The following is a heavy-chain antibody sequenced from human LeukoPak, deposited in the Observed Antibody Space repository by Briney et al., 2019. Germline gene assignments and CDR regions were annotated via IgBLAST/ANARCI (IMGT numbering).Heavy chain of an antibody. CDR3: ARVGYYDSSGYYTLDGDAFYI. Sequence: SETLSLTCTGTGGSISSYYWPWIRQPAGKGLEWIGRIYTSGGPRYTPSLKSRVTMSVDKDTNNSSLQLSSVTAADTAVYYCARVGYYDSSGYYTLDGDAFYIWGQGTMVTVSS. V-gene: IGHV4-4*07. CDR1: GGSISSYY. J-gene: IGHJ3*02. D-gene: IGHD3-22*01. CDR2: IYTSGGP.